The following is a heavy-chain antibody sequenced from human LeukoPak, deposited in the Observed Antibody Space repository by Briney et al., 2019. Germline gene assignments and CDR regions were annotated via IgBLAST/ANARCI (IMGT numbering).Heavy chain of an antibody. Sequence: SETLSLTCAVYGGSFSGYYWSWIRQPPGKGLEWIGEINHSGSTNYNPSLKSRVTISVDTSKNQFSLKLSSVTAADTAVYYCARHQTRPKVYNWNPKRVRDAFDIWGQGTMVTVSS. J-gene: IGHJ3*02. D-gene: IGHD1-1*01. V-gene: IGHV4-34*01. CDR3: ARHQTRPKVYNWNPKRVRDAFDI. CDR1: GGSFSGYY. CDR2: INHSGST.